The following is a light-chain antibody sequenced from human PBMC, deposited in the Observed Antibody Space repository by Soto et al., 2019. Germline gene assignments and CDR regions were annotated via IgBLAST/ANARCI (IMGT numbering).Light chain of an antibody. CDR2: DAS. Sequence: DIQMTQSPSTLSASVGARVTITCRASQGISSWLAWYQQKPGKAPKLLIYDASSLDSGVPSRFSGSGSGTEFTLTISSLQPDDFATYYCQQYNSYSRTFGQGTKVDI. J-gene: IGKJ1*01. CDR1: QGISSW. V-gene: IGKV1-5*01. CDR3: QQYNSYSRT.